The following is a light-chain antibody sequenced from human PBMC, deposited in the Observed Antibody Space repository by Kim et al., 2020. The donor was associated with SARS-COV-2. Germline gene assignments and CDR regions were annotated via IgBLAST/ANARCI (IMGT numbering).Light chain of an antibody. CDR1: NIGDKN. V-gene: IGLV3-21*03. Sequence: ATGKTAWITCGGDNIGDKNVHWYHQKPGQAPVLVVYDDSARPSGIPERFSGSNSANTATLTISRVEAGDEADYYCQVWDSSSDHVVFGGGTQLTVL. J-gene: IGLJ2*01. CDR2: DDS. CDR3: QVWDSSSDHVV.